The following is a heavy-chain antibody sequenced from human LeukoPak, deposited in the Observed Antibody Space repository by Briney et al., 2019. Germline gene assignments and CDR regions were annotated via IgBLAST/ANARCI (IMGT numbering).Heavy chain of an antibody. CDR2: VYYRGNT. CDR1: GGSINSYY. J-gene: IGHJ4*02. Sequence: PSETLSLTCTVSGGSINSYYWSWLRQPPGEGLEWIGYVYYRGNTNYNPSLKSRVTISVDTSKNQFSLNLTSVTAADTAVYYCARHHSATYYFDYWGQGTLVTVSS. CDR3: ARHHSATYYFDY. V-gene: IGHV4-59*01.